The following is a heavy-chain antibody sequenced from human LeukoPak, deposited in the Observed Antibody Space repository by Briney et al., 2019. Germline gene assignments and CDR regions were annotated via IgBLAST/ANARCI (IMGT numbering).Heavy chain of an antibody. J-gene: IGHJ5*02. D-gene: IGHD2-2*02. CDR2: IIPKFGTA. CDR1: EYTFTSYD. V-gene: IGHV1-69*13. CDR3: ARDRPGRYCSSTSCYTASPFDP. Sequence: GASVKVSCKASEYTFTSYDINWVRQAPRQGLEWMGGIIPKFGTANYAQKFQGRVTITADESTSTAYMELSSLRSEDTAVYYCARDRPGRYCSSTSCYTASPFDPWGQGTLVIVSS.